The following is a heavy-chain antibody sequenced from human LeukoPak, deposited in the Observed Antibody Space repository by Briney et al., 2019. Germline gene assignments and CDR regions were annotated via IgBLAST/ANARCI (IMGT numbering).Heavy chain of an antibody. CDR1: GGSFSGYY. Sequence: SETLSLTCAVYGGSFSGYYWSWIRQPPGKGLEWIGEINHSGSVNYNPSLKSRVTISVDTSKNQFSLKLSSVTAADTAVYYCARGTRHKGYCSSTSCKRNWFDPWGQGTLVTVSS. D-gene: IGHD2-2*01. V-gene: IGHV4-34*01. J-gene: IGHJ5*02. CDR3: ARGTRHKGYCSSTSCKRNWFDP. CDR2: INHSGSV.